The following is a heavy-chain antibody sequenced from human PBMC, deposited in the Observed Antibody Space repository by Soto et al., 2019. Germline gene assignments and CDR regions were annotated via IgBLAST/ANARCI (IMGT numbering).Heavy chain of an antibody. V-gene: IGHV3-23*01. CDR3: AKDEGIRDFWSGYVIDY. J-gene: IGHJ4*02. CDR2: ISGSGGST. D-gene: IGHD3-3*01. Sequence: GGSLRLSCAASGFTFISYAMSWVRQAPGKGLEWVSAISGSGGSTYYADSVKGRFTISRDNSKNTLYLQMNSLRAEDTAVYYCAKDEGIRDFWSGYVIDYWGQGTLVTVSS. CDR1: GFTFISYA.